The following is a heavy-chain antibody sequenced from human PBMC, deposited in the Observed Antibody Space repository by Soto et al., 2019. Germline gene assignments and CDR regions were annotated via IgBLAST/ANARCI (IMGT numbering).Heavy chain of an antibody. D-gene: IGHD3-10*01. V-gene: IGHV1-8*01. J-gene: IGHJ4*02. CDR3: ARGRASGSYYLLDY. CDR2: INPNSGNI. Sequence: ASVKVSCKASGYTFTTYDINWVRQATGHGLEWMGWINPNSGNIGYAQRFQGRVTMTRDTAIRTAYMEVSSLRSDDTAVYYCARGRASGSYYLLDYWGQGTLVTVSS. CDR1: GYTFTTYD.